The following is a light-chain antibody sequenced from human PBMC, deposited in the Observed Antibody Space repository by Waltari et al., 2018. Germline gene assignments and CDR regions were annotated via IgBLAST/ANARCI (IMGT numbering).Light chain of an antibody. V-gene: IGKV4-1*01. Sequence: DTVVTQSPDSLALSLGERATINCKSNPSVLYSFNNKNYLAWYQQKPGQAPKLLIYWASTRQSGVPARFSGSGSGTDFTLTISTLQAEDVAIYYCQQYYTTPLTFGGGTKVEI. CDR1: PSVLYSFNNKNY. CDR2: WAS. CDR3: QQYYTTPLT. J-gene: IGKJ4*01.